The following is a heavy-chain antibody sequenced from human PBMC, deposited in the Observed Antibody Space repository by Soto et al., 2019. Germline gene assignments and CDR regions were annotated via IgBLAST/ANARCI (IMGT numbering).Heavy chain of an antibody. D-gene: IGHD3-16*01. V-gene: IGHV4-61*01. CDR2: IYYSGST. CDR1: GGSVSSGSYY. J-gene: IGHJ6*02. Sequence: QVQLQESGPGLVKPSETLSLTCTVSGGSVSSGSYYWSWIRQPPGKGLEWIGYIYYSGSTNYYPSRTSRVTRSVDTSKNQLARKLSSVTAADTAVYYCARDRCFAFWGQGTTVTVSS. CDR3: ARDRCFAF.